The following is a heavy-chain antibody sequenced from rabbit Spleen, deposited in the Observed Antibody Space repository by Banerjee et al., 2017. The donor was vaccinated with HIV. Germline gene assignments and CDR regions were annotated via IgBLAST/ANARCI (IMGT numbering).Heavy chain of an antibody. D-gene: IGHD7-1*01. Sequence: QEQLVESGGGLVQPGGSLKLSCKASGFDFSSYGVSWVRQTPGKGLEWIGYIDPIFGRTYYASWVDGRFTISRHNAQNTLYLQLNSLTAADTATYFCARGDDDIIGNDYPGAFDPWGQGTLVTVS. V-gene: IGHV1S47*01. J-gene: IGHJ2*01. CDR2: IDPIFGRT. CDR1: GFDFSSYG. CDR3: ARGDDDIIGNDYPGAFDP.